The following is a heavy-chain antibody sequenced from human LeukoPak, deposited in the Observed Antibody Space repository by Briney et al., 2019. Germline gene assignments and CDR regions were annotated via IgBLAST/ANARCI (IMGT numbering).Heavy chain of an antibody. J-gene: IGHJ4*02. CDR2: IYYSGST. CDR3: ARHYDWVSRFDY. CDR1: GGSISSSY. V-gene: IGHV4-59*08. D-gene: IGHD3-16*01. Sequence: SETLSLTCTVSGGSISSSYWSWIRQPPGKGLEWIGYIYYSGSTNYNPSLKSRVTISVDTSKNQFSLKLSSVTAADTAVYYCARHYDWVSRFDYWGQGTLVTVSS.